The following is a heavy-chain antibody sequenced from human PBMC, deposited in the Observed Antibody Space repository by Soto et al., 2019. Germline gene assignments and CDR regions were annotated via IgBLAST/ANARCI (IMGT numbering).Heavy chain of an antibody. CDR2: ISTYNGNT. CDR1: GYTFTTYG. J-gene: IGHJ4*02. CDR3: ARGPTDYYDNSGNYFLDY. V-gene: IGHV1-18*01. D-gene: IGHD3-22*01. Sequence: QVQLVQSGAEVKKPGASVKVSCKASGYTFTTYGMSWVRQAPGQGLDWMGWISTYNGNTKYAERLQGRGTMTTDTTTRTAYMELRSLRSDDTAVYYCARGPTDYYDNSGNYFLDYWGQGTLVTVSS.